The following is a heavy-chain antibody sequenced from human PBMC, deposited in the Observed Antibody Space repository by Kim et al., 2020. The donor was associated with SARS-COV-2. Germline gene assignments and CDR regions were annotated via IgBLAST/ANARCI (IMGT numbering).Heavy chain of an antibody. J-gene: IGHJ6*02. Sequence: GGSLRLSCAASGFTFSSYGMHWVRQAPGKGLEWVAVISYDGSNKYYADSVKGRFTISRDNSKNTLYLQMNSLRAEDTAVYYCAKDMITFGGVIVANYYYYYGMDVWGQGTTVTVSS. V-gene: IGHV3-30*18. D-gene: IGHD3-16*02. CDR3: AKDMITFGGVIVANYYYYYGMDV. CDR1: GFTFSSYG. CDR2: ISYDGSNK.